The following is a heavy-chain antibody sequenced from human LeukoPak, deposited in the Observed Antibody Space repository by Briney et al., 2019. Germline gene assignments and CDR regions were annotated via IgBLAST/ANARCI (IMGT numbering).Heavy chain of an antibody. CDR3: ARGTLAAPGADY. CDR1: GFTFSNYW. D-gene: IGHD6-13*01. Sequence: GGSLRLSCAASGFTFSNYWMVWFRQAPGKGLEWLGNIRQDGEEKNYLDSVKGRFTFSRDNAKNSLYLQMDSLRAEDTAVYYCARGTLAAPGADYWGQGTLVRGSS. J-gene: IGHJ4*02. CDR2: IRQDGEEK. V-gene: IGHV3-7*01.